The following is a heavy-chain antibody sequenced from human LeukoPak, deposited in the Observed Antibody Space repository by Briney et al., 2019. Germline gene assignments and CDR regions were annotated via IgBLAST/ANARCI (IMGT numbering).Heavy chain of an antibody. CDR3: ARDQRCSRYDGGCDQWYFDL. V-gene: IGHV4-59*01. CDR2: IYHSGFT. D-gene: IGHD5-12*01. CDR1: GGSISGYY. Sequence: PSETLSLTRIVSGGSISGYYWGWLRQPPGKGLEWMGYIYHSGFTDYNPSLRSRITMSVDTSRNQVSLKLTSATAADTAIYYCARDQRCSRYDGGCDQWYFDLWGRGALVTVSS. J-gene: IGHJ2*01.